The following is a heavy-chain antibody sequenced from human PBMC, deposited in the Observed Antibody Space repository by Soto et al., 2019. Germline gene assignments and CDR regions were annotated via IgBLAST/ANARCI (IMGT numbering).Heavy chain of an antibody. CDR1: GCTFSSYA. V-gene: IGHV3-30-3*01. CDR3: ARDALTGKAGGYFDY. D-gene: IGHD1-20*01. Sequence: VQLVESGGGVVQPGRSLRLSCAASGCTFSSYAMHWVRQAPGKGLEWVAVISYDGSNKYYADSVKGRFTISRDNSKNTLYLQMNSLRAEDTAVYYCARDALTGKAGGYFDYWGQGTLVTVSS. J-gene: IGHJ4*02. CDR2: ISYDGSNK.